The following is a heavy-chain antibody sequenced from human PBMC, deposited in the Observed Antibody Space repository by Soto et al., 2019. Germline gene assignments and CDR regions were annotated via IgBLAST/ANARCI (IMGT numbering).Heavy chain of an antibody. CDR1: GFTFSSYW. V-gene: IGHV3-7*01. J-gene: IGHJ6*03. Sequence: GGSLRLSCAASGFTFSSYWMSWVRQAPGKGLEWVANIKQDGSEKYYVDSVKGRFTISRDNAKNSLYLQMNSLRAEDTAVCYCATLVVVPAAMPGYMDVWGKGTTVTVSS. CDR3: ATLVVVPAAMPGYMDV. CDR2: IKQDGSEK. D-gene: IGHD2-2*01.